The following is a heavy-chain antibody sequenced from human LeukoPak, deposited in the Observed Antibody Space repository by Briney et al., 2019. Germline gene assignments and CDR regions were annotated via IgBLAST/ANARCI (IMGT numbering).Heavy chain of an antibody. J-gene: IGHJ4*02. CDR2: IYYSGST. CDR1: GGSISRYF. D-gene: IGHD5-18*01. CDR3: ARVGGYSYGSDY. V-gene: IGHV4-59*01. Sequence: SETLSLTCSVSGGSISRYFWSWIRQPPGKGLEWIGYIYYSGSTNCNPSLKSRVTISVDTSKNQFSLKLSSVTAADTAVYYCARVGGYSYGSDYWGQGTLVTVSS.